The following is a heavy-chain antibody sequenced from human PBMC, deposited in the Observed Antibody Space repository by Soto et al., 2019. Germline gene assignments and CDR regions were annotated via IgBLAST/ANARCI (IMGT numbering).Heavy chain of an antibody. D-gene: IGHD3-3*01. V-gene: IGHV4-34*01. J-gene: IGHJ6*02. Sequence: PSETLSLTCAVYGGSFSGYYWSWIRQPPGKGLEWIGEINHSGSTNYNPSLKSRVTISVDTSKNQFSLKLSSVTAADTAVYYCARESYYDFWSGYSVRLSGYYGMDVWGQGTTVTVSS. CDR1: GGSFSGYY. CDR2: INHSGST. CDR3: ARESYYDFWSGYSVRLSGYYGMDV.